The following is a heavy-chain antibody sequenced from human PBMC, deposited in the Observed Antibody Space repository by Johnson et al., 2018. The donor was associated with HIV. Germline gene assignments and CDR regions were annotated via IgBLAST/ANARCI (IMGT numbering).Heavy chain of an antibody. D-gene: IGHD1-20*01. J-gene: IGHJ3*02. CDR2: IKQDGSDK. Sequence: VQLVESGGGVVQPGRSLRLSCAASGFTFSSYWMSWVRQAPGKGLEWVANIKQDGSDKYDVDSVKGRFTISRDNAKNSLFLQMNSLRAEDTAVYYCARLTYNFNSRLGAFDIWGQGTVVTVSS. CDR3: ARLTYNFNSRLGAFDI. CDR1: GFTFSSYW. V-gene: IGHV3-7*04.